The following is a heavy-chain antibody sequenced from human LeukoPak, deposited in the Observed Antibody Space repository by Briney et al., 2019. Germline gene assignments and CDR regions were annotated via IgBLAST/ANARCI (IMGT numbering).Heavy chain of an antibody. D-gene: IGHD2-21*01. CDR3: ARRGRVVSGSYDWFDP. CDR2: IYTSGST. V-gene: IGHV4-4*07. Sequence: SETLSLTCTVSGGSISSYYWSWIRQPAGKGLEWIERIYTSGSTNYNPSLKSRVTMSVDTSKNQFSLKLSSVTAADTAMYYCARRGRVVSGSYDWFDPWGQGTLVTVSS. J-gene: IGHJ5*02. CDR1: GGSISSYY.